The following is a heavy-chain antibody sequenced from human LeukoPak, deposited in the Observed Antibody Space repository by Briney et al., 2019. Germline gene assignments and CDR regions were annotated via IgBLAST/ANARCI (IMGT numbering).Heavy chain of an antibody. Sequence: QSGGSLRLSCAASGFTVSSNYMSWVRQAPGKGLEWVSVIYSGGSTSYADSVKGRFTISRDNSKNTLYLQMNSLRAEDTAVYYCARASSTDYWGQGTLVTVSS. CDR2: IYSGGST. CDR3: ARASSTDY. CDR1: GFTVSSNY. D-gene: IGHD2-2*01. V-gene: IGHV3-53*01. J-gene: IGHJ4*02.